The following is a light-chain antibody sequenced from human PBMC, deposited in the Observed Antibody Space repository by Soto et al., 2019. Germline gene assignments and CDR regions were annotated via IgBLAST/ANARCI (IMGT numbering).Light chain of an antibody. J-gene: IGKJ5*01. Sequence: EIVLTQSPGTLSLSPGERATLSCRASQSVSSYLAWYQQKPGQAPRLLIYDASNRATGIPARFSGSGSGTDFTLTISSLEPEDFAIYYCQQHNDWPTFGQGTRLEIK. V-gene: IGKV3-11*01. CDR1: QSVSSY. CDR2: DAS. CDR3: QQHNDWPT.